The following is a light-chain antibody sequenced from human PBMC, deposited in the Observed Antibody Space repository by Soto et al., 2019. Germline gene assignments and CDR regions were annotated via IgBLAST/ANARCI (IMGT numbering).Light chain of an antibody. CDR1: QSIRSN. CDR2: GTS. Sequence: EIVMTQSPATLSVSPGERATLSCRADQSIRSNLAWYQQKAGQAPRLLIYGTSTRATGVPARFSGGGSGTEITLSISSLQSEDFALYYCQQYDNWPWTFGQGTKVEIQ. V-gene: IGKV3-15*01. CDR3: QQYDNWPWT. J-gene: IGKJ1*01.